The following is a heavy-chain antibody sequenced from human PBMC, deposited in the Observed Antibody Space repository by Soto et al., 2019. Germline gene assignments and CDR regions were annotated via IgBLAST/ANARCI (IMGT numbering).Heavy chain of an antibody. D-gene: IGHD6-13*01. J-gene: IGHJ6*02. Sequence: ASVKVSCKASGYTFTSYGISWVRQAPGQGLEWMGWISAYNGNTNYAQKLQGKVTMTTDTSTSTAYMELRSLRSDDTAVYYCARRRGALAAAGSYGMDVWGQGTTVTVSS. CDR2: ISAYNGNT. V-gene: IGHV1-18*01. CDR1: GYTFTSYG. CDR3: ARRRGALAAAGSYGMDV.